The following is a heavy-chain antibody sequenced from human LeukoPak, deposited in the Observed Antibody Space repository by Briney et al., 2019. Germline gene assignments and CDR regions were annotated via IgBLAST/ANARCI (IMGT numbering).Heavy chain of an antibody. D-gene: IGHD3-10*01. CDR1: GGSFSGYH. CDR3: ARGVRGVSAYYYYYYMDV. Sequence: SETLSLTCAVYGGSFSGYHWSWIRQNTGKGLEWIGEIDPYGGSNYNPSLKSRVTISVDTSKNQFSLKLSSVTAADTAVYYCARGVRGVSAYYYYYYMDVWGKGTTVTVSS. J-gene: IGHJ6*03. V-gene: IGHV4-34*01. CDR2: IDPYGGS.